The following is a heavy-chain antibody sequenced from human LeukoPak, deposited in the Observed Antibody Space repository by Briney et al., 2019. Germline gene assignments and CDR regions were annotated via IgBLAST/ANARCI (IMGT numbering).Heavy chain of an antibody. CDR2: IFSSGGT. D-gene: IGHD1-26*01. CDR3: ASQRWERACFDP. J-gene: IGHJ5*02. V-gene: IGHV4-4*09. Sequence: PSETLSLTCTVSGGSVGGFYWTWIRQPPGGGMQWIGFIFSSGGTNYNPSLKSRVAISTDTSKNQVSLNLSSVTAADTAVYYCASQRWERACFDPWGQGTLVTVSS. CDR1: GGSVGGFY.